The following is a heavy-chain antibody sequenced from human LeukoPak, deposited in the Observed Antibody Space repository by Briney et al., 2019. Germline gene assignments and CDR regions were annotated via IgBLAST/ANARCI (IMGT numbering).Heavy chain of an antibody. CDR3: ARDWVGAPPFDY. Sequence: ASVKVSCKASGYTFTSYGISWVRQAPGQGLEWMGWISAYNGNTNYAQKLQGRVTTTTDTSPSTAYMELRSLRSADTAVYYCARDWVGAPPFDYWGQGTLVTVSS. J-gene: IGHJ4*02. D-gene: IGHD1-26*01. CDR1: GYTFTSYG. V-gene: IGHV1-18*01. CDR2: ISAYNGNT.